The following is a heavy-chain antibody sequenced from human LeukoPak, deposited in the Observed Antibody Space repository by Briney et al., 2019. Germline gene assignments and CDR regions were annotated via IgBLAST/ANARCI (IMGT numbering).Heavy chain of an antibody. CDR2: IYKSGST. CDR3: ARLATPSTVAARGRSWFES. Sequence: SRTLSLTCTVSGGSISSGSYYCSWIRQPAGKGLEWIGHIYKSGSTNYNPSLKSRVTVSVDTSKNQFSLKLNSVTAADTAVYYCARLATPSTVAARGRSWFESWGQGTLVTVSS. D-gene: IGHD6-6*01. V-gene: IGHV4-61*09. CDR1: GGSISSGSYY. J-gene: IGHJ5*01.